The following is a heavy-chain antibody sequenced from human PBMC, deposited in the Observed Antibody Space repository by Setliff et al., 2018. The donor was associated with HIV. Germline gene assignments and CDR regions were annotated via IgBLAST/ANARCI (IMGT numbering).Heavy chain of an antibody. CDR1: GGSFSGYH. Sequence: SETLSLTCAVYGGSFSGYHWSWIRQSPGKGLEWIGEIDHSGSTDDNPSLKSRVTISVDTSKNQFSLKLSSVSAADTAVYYCTRRKYYGSGIYYGYNYYMDVWDKGTTVTVSS. D-gene: IGHD3-10*01. CDR2: IDHSGST. J-gene: IGHJ6*03. V-gene: IGHV4-34*01. CDR3: TRRKYYGSGIYYGYNYYMDV.